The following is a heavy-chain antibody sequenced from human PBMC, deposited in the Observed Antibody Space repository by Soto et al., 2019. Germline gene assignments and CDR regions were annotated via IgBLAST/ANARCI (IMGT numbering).Heavy chain of an antibody. CDR3: ARVDIVTTNWFDP. CDR2: INHSGYT. D-gene: IGHD5-12*01. Sequence: QVQLQQWGAGLLKPSETLSLTCAVYGGSFSGYYWSWIRQPPGKGLEWIGEINHSGYTNHNPSLKIRVTISVDTSKNQFSLKLSSVTAADTAVYYCARVDIVTTNWFDPWGQGTLVTVSS. V-gene: IGHV4-34*01. J-gene: IGHJ5*02. CDR1: GGSFSGYY.